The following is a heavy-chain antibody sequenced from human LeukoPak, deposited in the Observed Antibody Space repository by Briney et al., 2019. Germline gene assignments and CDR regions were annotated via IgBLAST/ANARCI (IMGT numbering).Heavy chain of an antibody. CDR2: IYPGDSDT. V-gene: IGHV5-51*01. CDR1: GYSFTSYW. D-gene: IGHD3-22*01. J-gene: IGHJ4*02. CDR3: ARQDDSSGYYYGPFDY. Sequence: GESLKISCKGSGYSFTSYWIGWVRQMPGKGLEWMGIIYPGDSDTRYSPSFQGQVTISADKSISTAYLQWSSLKASDTAMYYCARQDDSSGYYYGPFDYWGQGTLVPVSS.